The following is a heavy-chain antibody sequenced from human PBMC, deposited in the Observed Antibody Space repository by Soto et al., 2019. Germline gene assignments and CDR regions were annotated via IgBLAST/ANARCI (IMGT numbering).Heavy chain of an antibody. J-gene: IGHJ4*02. V-gene: IGHV3-48*02. D-gene: IGHD1-26*01. CDR1: GFTFSGHG. Sequence: EVQLVESGGDLVQPGGSLRLSCAASGFTFSGHGMNWVRQAPGKGLEWVSHISRSDSDTAYAESVEGRFTISRDNVKNSLSLQMNSLRDAATAVYYCVREVGQGGHGKSLYWGQGTLVTVSS. CDR2: ISRSDSDT. CDR3: VREVGQGGHGKSLY.